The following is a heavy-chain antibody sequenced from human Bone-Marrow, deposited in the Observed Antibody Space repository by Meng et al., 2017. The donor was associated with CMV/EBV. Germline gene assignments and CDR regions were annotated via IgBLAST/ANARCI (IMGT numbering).Heavy chain of an antibody. Sequence: GESLKISCAASGFTFSNYGMHWVRQAPGKGLEWVTFIRYDGGNKYYADSVKGRFTISRDNSKNTLYLQLNSLRPEDTAVYYCAKDLGGYNDYWGQGTLVTVSS. J-gene: IGHJ4*02. CDR3: AKDLGGYNDY. D-gene: IGHD3-22*01. V-gene: IGHV3-30*02. CDR2: IRYDGGNK. CDR1: GFTFSNYG.